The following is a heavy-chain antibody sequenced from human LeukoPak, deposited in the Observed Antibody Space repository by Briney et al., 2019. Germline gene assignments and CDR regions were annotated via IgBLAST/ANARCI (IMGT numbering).Heavy chain of an antibody. V-gene: IGHV4-61*02. D-gene: IGHD3-10*01. CDR1: GGSISSSVYY. Sequence: PSETLSLTCTVSGGSISSSVYYWTWIRQPAGKGLEWIGRIHTSASSNYNPSLKSRVTISIDTSKNQFSLKLSSVTAADTAVYYCAMIWFGELIRGPRPTPWGQGTLVTVSS. J-gene: IGHJ5*02. CDR2: IHTSASS. CDR3: AMIWFGELIRGPRPTP.